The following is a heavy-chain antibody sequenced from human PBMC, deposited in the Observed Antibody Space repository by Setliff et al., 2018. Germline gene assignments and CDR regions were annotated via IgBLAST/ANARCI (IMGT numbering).Heavy chain of an antibody. Sequence: GGSLRLSCAASGFTFVNYWMHWVRQAPGKGLVWVSYISSSSSTIYYADSVKGRFTISRDNAKNSLYLQMNSLRAEDTAVYYCARAHSSTLSVHDYWGQGTLVTVSS. J-gene: IGHJ4*02. V-gene: IGHV3-48*04. CDR1: GFTFVNYW. CDR3: ARAHSSTLSVHDY. D-gene: IGHD2-2*01. CDR2: ISSSSSTI.